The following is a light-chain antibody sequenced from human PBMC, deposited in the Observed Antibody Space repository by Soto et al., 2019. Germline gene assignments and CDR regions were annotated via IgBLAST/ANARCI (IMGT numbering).Light chain of an antibody. CDR2: GAS. V-gene: IGKV3-15*01. CDR3: QQFNNWPPWT. Sequence: EIVLTQSPGTLSLSPGERATLSCRASQSVTSSLVWYQQKPGQAPRLLIYGASTRAAGIPDRFSGSGSGTEFTLTISGLQSDDFAVYYCQQFNNWPPWTFGQGTKVDIK. CDR1: QSVTSS. J-gene: IGKJ1*01.